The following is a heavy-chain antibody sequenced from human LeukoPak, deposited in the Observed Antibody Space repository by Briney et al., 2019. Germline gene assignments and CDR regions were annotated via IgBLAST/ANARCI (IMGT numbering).Heavy chain of an antibody. CDR3: AREDYQLLPFDY. V-gene: IGHV3-11*04. J-gene: IGHJ4*02. CDR1: GFTFNDYY. CDR2: IDSSGDVI. D-gene: IGHD2-21*01. Sequence: GGSLRLSCAASGFTFNDYYMTWIRQAPGKGPEWLSYIDSSGDVIYYADSVKGRFTISRDNSKNMLYLQMDSLRVEDTAVYHCAREDYQLLPFDYWGQGTLVTVSS.